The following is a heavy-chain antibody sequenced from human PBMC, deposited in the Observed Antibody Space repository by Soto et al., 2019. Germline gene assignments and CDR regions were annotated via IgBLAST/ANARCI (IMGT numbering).Heavy chain of an antibody. Sequence: QLQLQESGPGLVKPSETLSLTCTVSGGSIRSSSYYWGWIRQPPGKGLEWIGNIYNSGSTYYNPSLKSRVTISVDTSKNQFSLKLSSATAADTAVYYCARKWQFDSWGQGTLVTVSS. D-gene: IGHD5-12*01. CDR2: IYNSGST. V-gene: IGHV4-39*01. CDR3: ARKWQFDS. J-gene: IGHJ4*02. CDR1: GGSIRSSSYY.